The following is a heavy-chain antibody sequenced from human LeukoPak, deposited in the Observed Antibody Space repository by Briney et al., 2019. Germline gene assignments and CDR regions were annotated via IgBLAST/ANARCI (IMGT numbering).Heavy chain of an antibody. V-gene: IGHV1-18*01. D-gene: IGHD2-2*02. Sequence: ASVKVSCKAFGYTFTSYGISWVRQAPGQGLEWMGWISAYNGNTNYAQKLQGRVTVATDTSTSTAYMELRSLRSDDTAVYYCARPSFHCSSTSCYTGYGMDVWGQGTTVTVSS. CDR1: GYTFTSYG. CDR2: ISAYNGNT. CDR3: ARPSFHCSSTSCYTGYGMDV. J-gene: IGHJ6*02.